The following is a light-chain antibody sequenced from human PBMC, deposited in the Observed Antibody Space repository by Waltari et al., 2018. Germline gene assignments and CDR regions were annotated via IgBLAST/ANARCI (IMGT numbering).Light chain of an antibody. CDR1: QSVSSSH. V-gene: IGKV3-20*01. Sequence: EIVLTQSPGTLSLSPGERATLSCRASQSVSSSHLAWYQQKPGQAPRVPIHGASTSATGIPDRFSGSGSGTDFTLTISRLEPEDFAVYYCQQYGSSPWTFGQGTKVEIK. CDR3: QQYGSSPWT. J-gene: IGKJ1*01. CDR2: GAS.